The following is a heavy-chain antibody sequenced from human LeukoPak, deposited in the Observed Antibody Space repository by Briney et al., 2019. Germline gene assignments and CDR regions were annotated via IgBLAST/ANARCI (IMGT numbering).Heavy chain of an antibody. Sequence: ASVKVSCTASGYTFTSYGISCVRQAPGQGLEWMGWISAYNGNTNYAQKLQGRVTMTTDTSTSTAYMELRSLRSDDTAVYYCARVSSSSSDWYFDLWGRGTLVTVSS. D-gene: IGHD6-6*01. J-gene: IGHJ2*01. CDR3: ARVSSSSSDWYFDL. CDR1: GYTFTSYG. V-gene: IGHV1-18*01. CDR2: ISAYNGNT.